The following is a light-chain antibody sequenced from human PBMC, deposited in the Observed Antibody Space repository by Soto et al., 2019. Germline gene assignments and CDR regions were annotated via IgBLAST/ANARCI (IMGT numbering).Light chain of an antibody. Sequence: DIVMTQSPATLSVFPGERVTLSCRASQNINRNLAWYQQKPGQAPRLLIYVASTRATGIPARFSGSGSGTEFTLTISSLQSEDFAVYYCQQYNNWPPYTFGQGTKVDIK. CDR1: QNINRN. CDR2: VAS. V-gene: IGKV3-15*01. CDR3: QQYNNWPPYT. J-gene: IGKJ2*01.